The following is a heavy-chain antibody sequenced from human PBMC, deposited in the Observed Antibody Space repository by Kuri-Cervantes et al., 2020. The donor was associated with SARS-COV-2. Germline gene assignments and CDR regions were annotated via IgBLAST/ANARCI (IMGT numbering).Heavy chain of an antibody. CDR3: ARRLKDDPPDY. CDR1: GYSISSGYY. J-gene: IGHJ4*02. V-gene: IGHV4-38-2*01. Sequence: SETLSLTCAVSGYSISSGYYWGWIRQPPGKGLEWIGSIYHSGSTYYNPSLKSRVTISVDTSKNQFSLKLSSVTAADTAVYYCARRLKDDPPDYWGQGTLVTVSS. CDR2: IYHSGST. D-gene: IGHD1-1*01.